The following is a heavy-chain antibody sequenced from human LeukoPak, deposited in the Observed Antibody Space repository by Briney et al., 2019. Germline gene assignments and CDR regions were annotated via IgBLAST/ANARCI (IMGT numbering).Heavy chain of an antibody. CDR3: AREITTAGMGNFEY. Sequence: SQTLSLTCTVSGGSISNSGHYWSWIRQHPGKGLEWIGYIYYSGSAYYNPSLKSRVAISVDTSKNQFSLELSSVTAADTALYYCAREITTAGMGNFEYWGQGTLVTVSS. CDR2: IYYSGSA. D-gene: IGHD6-13*01. V-gene: IGHV4-31*03. CDR1: GGSISNSGHY. J-gene: IGHJ4*02.